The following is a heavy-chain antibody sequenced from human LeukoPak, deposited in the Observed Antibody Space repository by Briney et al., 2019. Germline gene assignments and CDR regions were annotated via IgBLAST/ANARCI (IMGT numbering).Heavy chain of an antibody. D-gene: IGHD6-13*01. V-gene: IGHV4-31*03. J-gene: IGHJ4*02. CDR2: IYYSGRT. CDR3: ASMYSSSAYYFDY. CDR1: GGFISSGGYY. Sequence: SETPSLTCSVSGGFISSGGYYCRWIRQHPGKGLGWIGDIYYSGRTYYNPSLKSRVTISVDTSKNQFSLKLSSVTAADTAIYRCASMYSSSAYYFDYWGQRTLVTVSS.